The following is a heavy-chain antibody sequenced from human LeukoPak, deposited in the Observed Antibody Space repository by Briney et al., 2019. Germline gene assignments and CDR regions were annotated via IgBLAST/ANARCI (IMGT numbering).Heavy chain of an antibody. CDR2: ITSSSSTI. CDR1: GFTFTSYS. Sequence: GGSLRLSCAASGFTFTSYSMNWVRQAPGKGLELILYITSSSSTIYYADSVKGRFTISRDNAKNSLYLQMNSLRDEDTGVYYCARGITGMAFFDYWGQGTLVTVSS. V-gene: IGHV3-48*02. D-gene: IGHD3-16*01. CDR3: ARGITGMAFFDY. J-gene: IGHJ4*02.